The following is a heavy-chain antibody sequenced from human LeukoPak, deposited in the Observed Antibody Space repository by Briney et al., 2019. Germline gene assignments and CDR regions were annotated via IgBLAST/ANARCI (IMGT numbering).Heavy chain of an antibody. CDR3: ASSMVRGPRFYYYMDV. Sequence: SETLSLTCTVSGYSIRSGDYWGWIRQPPGKGLEWIGNIYHSGSTYYNPSLKSRVTMSVDTSKNQFSLKLSSVTAADTAVYYCASSMVRGPRFYYYMDVWGKGTTVAISS. J-gene: IGHJ6*03. CDR2: IYHSGST. CDR1: GYSIRSGDY. V-gene: IGHV4-38-2*02. D-gene: IGHD3-10*01.